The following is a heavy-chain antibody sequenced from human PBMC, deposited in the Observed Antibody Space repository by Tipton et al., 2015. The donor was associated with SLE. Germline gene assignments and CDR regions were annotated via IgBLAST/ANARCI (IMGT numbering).Heavy chain of an antibody. CDR2: TYHSGST. V-gene: IGHV4-39*07. Sequence: LRLSCTVSGGSISSSSYYSGWIRQPPGTGPEGLVGTYHSGSTHYNPSLKSRVTISVDTSKNQFSLKLSSVTAADTAVYYCAGRKECRSSLDCWGQGTPVAVSS. D-gene: IGHD6-6*01. CDR1: GGSISSSSYY. CDR3: AGRKECRSSLDC. J-gene: IGHJ4*02.